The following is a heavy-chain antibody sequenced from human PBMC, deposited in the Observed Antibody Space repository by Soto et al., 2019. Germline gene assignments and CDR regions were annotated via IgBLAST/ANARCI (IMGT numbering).Heavy chain of an antibody. J-gene: IGHJ6*02. V-gene: IGHV3-20*04. D-gene: IGHD5-12*01. CDR2: INWNGGST. CDR1: GFTFDDYG. CDR3: ARAGEWLRLGYYYGMDV. Sequence: PGGSLRLSCAASGFTFDDYGMSWVREAPGKGLEWVSGINWNGGSTGYADSVKGRFTISRDNAKNSLYLQMNSLRAEDTALYYCARAGEWLRLGYYYGMDVWGQGTTVTVSS.